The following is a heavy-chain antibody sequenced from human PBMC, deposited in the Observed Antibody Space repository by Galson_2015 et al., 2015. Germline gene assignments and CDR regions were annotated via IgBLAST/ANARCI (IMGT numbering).Heavy chain of an antibody. J-gene: IGHJ4*02. Sequence: QSGAEVKKPGESLQISCKGPGYSFPSYWIGWVRQMPGKGLEWMGIIYPGDSDTRYSPSFQGQVTISADKSISTAYLQWSSLKASDTAMYYCARPTCSSTSCYPSGYFDYWGQGTLVTVSS. CDR1: GYSFPSYW. CDR2: IYPGDSDT. D-gene: IGHD2-2*01. CDR3: ARPTCSSTSCYPSGYFDY. V-gene: IGHV5-51*01.